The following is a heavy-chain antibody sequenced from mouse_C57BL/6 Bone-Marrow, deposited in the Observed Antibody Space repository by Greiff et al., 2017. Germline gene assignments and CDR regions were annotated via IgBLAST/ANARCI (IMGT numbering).Heavy chain of an antibody. Sequence: VKLMESGPGLVAPSQSLSITCTVSGFSLTSYAISWVRQPPGQGLEWLGVIWTGGGTNYNSALKSSLSISKDNSKSQVFLKMNSLQSDDTARYYCARASKGKGFAYWGQGTLVTVSA. J-gene: IGHJ3*01. CDR1: GFSLTSYA. V-gene: IGHV2-9-1*01. CDR3: ARASKGKGFAY. D-gene: IGHD1-3*01. CDR2: IWTGGGT.